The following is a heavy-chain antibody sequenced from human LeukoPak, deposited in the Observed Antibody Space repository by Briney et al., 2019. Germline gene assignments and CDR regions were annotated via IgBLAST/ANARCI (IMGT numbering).Heavy chain of an antibody. CDR1: GFTFSSYW. V-gene: IGHV3-7*01. D-gene: IGHD3-16*01. Sequence: GSLRLSCAASGFTFSSYWMSWVRQAPGKGLEWVANIKQDGSEKYYVDSVKGRFTISRDNAKKSLYLQMNSLRAEDTTVYYCARVMGDYYYYYYMDVWGKGTTVTVSS. CDR3: ARVMGDYYYYYYMDV. CDR2: IKQDGSEK. J-gene: IGHJ6*03.